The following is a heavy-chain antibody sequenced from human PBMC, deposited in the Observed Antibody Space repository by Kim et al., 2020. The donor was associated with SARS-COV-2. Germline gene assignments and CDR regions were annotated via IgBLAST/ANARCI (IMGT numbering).Heavy chain of an antibody. V-gene: IGHV3-7*01. CDR3: ARTNMVWGRGVIKNFDY. Sequence: GGSLRLSCAAPGFTFSSYWMSWVRQAPGKGLEWVANIKEDGTEKYYVDSVKGRFTISRDNAKNSVYLQMNSLRAEDTAVYYCARTNMVWGRGVIKNFDYWGQGTLVTVSS. CDR1: GFTFSSYW. CDR2: IKEDGTEK. J-gene: IGHJ4*02. D-gene: IGHD3-10*01.